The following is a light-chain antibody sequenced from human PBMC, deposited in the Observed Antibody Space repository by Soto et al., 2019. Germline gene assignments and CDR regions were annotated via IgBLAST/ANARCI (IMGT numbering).Light chain of an antibody. J-gene: IGKJ4*01. V-gene: IGKV4-1*01. Sequence: DIVMTQSPDSLAASLGERATINCKSSQSVLYSSTNKNYLSWYQQKPGQTPKLLIYWASTRESGVPDRFSGSGSGTDFTLTISSLQAEDVAVYYCQQYYSTPLTFGGGTKVEI. CDR2: WAS. CDR1: QSVLYSSTNKNY. CDR3: QQYYSTPLT.